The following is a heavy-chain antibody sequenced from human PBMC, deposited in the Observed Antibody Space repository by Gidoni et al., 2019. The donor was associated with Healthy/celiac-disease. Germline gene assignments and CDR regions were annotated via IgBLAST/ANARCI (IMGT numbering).Heavy chain of an antibody. CDR3: AKDGGSGSHFDY. V-gene: IGHV3-23*04. J-gene: IGHJ4*02. D-gene: IGHD1-26*01. Sequence: EVQLVESGGGLVQPGGSLRLSCAASGFPFSSYAMRWVRQAPGKGLEWVSAIRGSGGSTYDADSVKGRFTISRDNSKNTLYLQMNSLRAEDTAVYYCAKDGGSGSHFDYWGQGTLVTVSS. CDR1: GFPFSSYA. CDR2: IRGSGGST.